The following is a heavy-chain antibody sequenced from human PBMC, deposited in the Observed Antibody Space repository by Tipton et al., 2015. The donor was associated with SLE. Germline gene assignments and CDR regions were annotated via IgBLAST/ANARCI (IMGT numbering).Heavy chain of an antibody. CDR3: ARGSDGSYHFDY. CDR2: ISYDGSRQ. Sequence: RSLRLSCAASGFTFSTYRMNWVRQAPGKGLEWVGIISYDGSRQYYADSLKGRFTISRDNSKNTLYLQLNSLRVEDTAVYYCARGSDGSYHFDYWGQGTLVTVSS. J-gene: IGHJ4*02. D-gene: IGHD3-10*01. CDR1: GFTFSTYR. V-gene: IGHV3-30-3*01.